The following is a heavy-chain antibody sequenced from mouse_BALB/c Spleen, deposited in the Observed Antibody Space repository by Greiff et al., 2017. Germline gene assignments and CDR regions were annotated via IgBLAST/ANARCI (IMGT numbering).Heavy chain of an antibody. V-gene: IGHV5-6-5*01. D-gene: IGHD2-4*01. CDR3: ARGHDYGQAWFAY. CDR2: ISSGGST. CDR1: GFTFSSYA. Sequence: EVKLVESGGGLVKPGGSLKLSCAASGFTFSSYAMSWVRQTPEKRLEWVASISSGGSTYYPDSVKGRFTISRDNARNILYLQMSSLRSEDTAMYYCARGHDYGQAWFAYWGQGTLVTVSA. J-gene: IGHJ3*01.